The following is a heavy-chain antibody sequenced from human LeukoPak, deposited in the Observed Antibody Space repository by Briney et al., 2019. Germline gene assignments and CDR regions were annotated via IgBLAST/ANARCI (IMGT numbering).Heavy chain of an antibody. J-gene: IGHJ6*03. CDR2: TYYRSKWYN. CDR3: ARARFLEWLSSPYYYYYMDV. Sequence: SPTLSLTCAISGDSVSINSAAWNWIRQSPSRGLEWLGSTYYRSKWYNDYAVSVKSRITINPDTSKNQFSLQLNSVTPEDTAVYYCARARFLEWLSSPYYYYYMDVWGKGTTVTVSS. CDR1: GDSVSINSAA. D-gene: IGHD3-3*01. V-gene: IGHV6-1*01.